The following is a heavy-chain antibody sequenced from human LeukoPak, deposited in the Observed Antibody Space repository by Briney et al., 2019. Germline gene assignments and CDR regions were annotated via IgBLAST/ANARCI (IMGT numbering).Heavy chain of an antibody. CDR1: GFTFNTYA. V-gene: IGHV3-30*04. D-gene: IGHD3-10*01. Sequence: GGSLRLSCIASGFTFNTYAMQWVRQAPGKGLEWVAVISIDGKTPYYADSVKGRFTISRDDSKNTLYLEMDSLRDEDTALFYCAREEYGFGLGALDVWGQGTTVTVS. CDR2: ISIDGKTP. CDR3: AREEYGFGLGALDV. J-gene: IGHJ6*02.